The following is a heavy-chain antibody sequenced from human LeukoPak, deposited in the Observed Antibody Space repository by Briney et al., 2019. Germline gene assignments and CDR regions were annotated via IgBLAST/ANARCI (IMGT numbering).Heavy chain of an antibody. J-gene: IGHJ6*03. Sequence: VASVKVSCKASGYTFTSYGISWVRQAPGQGLEWMGWISAYNGNTNYAQKLQGRVTMTTDTSTGTAYMELRSLRSDDTAVYYCARWGPYGSGSYGDYYYMDVWGKGTTVTISS. CDR1: GYTFTSYG. CDR3: ARWGPYGSGSYGDYYYMDV. CDR2: ISAYNGNT. D-gene: IGHD3-10*01. V-gene: IGHV1-18*01.